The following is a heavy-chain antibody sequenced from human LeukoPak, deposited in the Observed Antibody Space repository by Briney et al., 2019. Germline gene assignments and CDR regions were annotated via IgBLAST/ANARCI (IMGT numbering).Heavy chain of an antibody. V-gene: IGHV4-39*01. Sequence: PSETLSLTCTVSGGSISSSSYHWGWIRQPPGKGLEWIGSIYYSGSTYYNPSLKSRVTISVDTSKNQFSLKLSSVTAADTAVYYCARVTGYSSGWYVGYWGQGTLVTVSS. D-gene: IGHD6-19*01. CDR1: GGSISSSSYH. CDR3: ARVTGYSSGWYVGY. J-gene: IGHJ4*02. CDR2: IYYSGST.